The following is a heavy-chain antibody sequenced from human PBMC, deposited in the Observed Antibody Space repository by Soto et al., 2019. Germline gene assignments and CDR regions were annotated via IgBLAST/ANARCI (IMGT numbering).Heavy chain of an antibody. Sequence: PGGSLRLSCSSSGFPVSSNYMIWVRQAPGKGLEWVSVIYSGGSTYYADSVKGRFTISRDNSKNTLYLQMNSLRAEDTAVYYCAREVAAPDYYYYGMDVWGQGTTVTVSS. CDR2: IYSGGST. J-gene: IGHJ6*02. CDR3: AREVAAPDYYYYGMDV. D-gene: IGHD6-6*01. V-gene: IGHV3-66*01. CDR1: GFPVSSNY.